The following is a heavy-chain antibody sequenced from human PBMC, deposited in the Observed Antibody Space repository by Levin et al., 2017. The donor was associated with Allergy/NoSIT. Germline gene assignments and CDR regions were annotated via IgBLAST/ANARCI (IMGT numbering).Heavy chain of an antibody. J-gene: IGHJ4*02. Sequence: AASVKVSCKASGYTFTSYGISWVRQAPGQGLEWMGWISAYNGNTNYAQKLQGRVTMTTDTSTSTAYMELRSLRSDDTAVYYCARGVWVRHGYFDWLSSIPYYFDYWGQGTLVTVSS. V-gene: IGHV1-18*01. CDR1: GYTFTSYG. CDR3: ARGVWVRHGYFDWLSSIPYYFDY. D-gene: IGHD3-9*01. CDR2: ISAYNGNT.